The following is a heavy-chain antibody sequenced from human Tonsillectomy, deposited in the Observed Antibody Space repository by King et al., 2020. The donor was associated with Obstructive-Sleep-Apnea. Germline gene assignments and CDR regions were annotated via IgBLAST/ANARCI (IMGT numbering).Heavy chain of an antibody. CDR2: ISYDGSNK. CDR1: GFTFSSYG. Sequence: VQLVESGGGVVQPGRSLRLSCAASGFTFSSYGMHWVRQAPGKGLEWVAVISYDGSNKYYADSVKGRFTISRDNSKNTLYLQMNSLRAEDTAVYYCANEKGAYYYDSSGYSDYWGQGTLVTVSS. D-gene: IGHD3-22*01. CDR3: ANEKGAYYYDSSGYSDY. J-gene: IGHJ4*02. V-gene: IGHV3-30*18.